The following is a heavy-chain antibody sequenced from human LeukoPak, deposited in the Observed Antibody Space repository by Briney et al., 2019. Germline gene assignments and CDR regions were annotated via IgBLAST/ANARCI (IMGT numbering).Heavy chain of an antibody. Sequence: SQTLSLTCAISGDSVSSNSAAWNWIRQSPSRGLEWLGRTYYRSKWYNDYAVSVKSRITINPDTSKNQFSLQLNSVTPEDTAVHYCARDGYCTNGVCVHTNYFDYWGQGTLVTVSS. CDR1: GDSVSSNSAA. CDR2: TYYRSKWYN. CDR3: ARDGYCTNGVCVHTNYFDY. V-gene: IGHV6-1*01. D-gene: IGHD2-8*01. J-gene: IGHJ4*02.